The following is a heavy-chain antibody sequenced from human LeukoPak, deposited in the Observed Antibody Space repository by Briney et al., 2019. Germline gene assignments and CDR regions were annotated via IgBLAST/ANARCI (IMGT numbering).Heavy chain of an antibody. CDR3: AKPENKYYYYYYMDV. J-gene: IGHJ6*03. CDR2: ISGSGGST. V-gene: IGHV3-23*01. Sequence: GGTLRLSCAGSGFTFSSYGMSWVRQAPGKGLEWVSAISGSGGSTYYADSVKGRFTISRDNSKDTLYLQMNSLRAEDTAVYYCAKPENKYYYYYYMDVWGKGTTVTISS. CDR1: GFTFSSYG.